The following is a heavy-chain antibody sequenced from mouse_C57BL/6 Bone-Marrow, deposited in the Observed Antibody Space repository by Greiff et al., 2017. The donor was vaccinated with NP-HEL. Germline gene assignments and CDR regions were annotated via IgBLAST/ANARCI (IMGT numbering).Heavy chain of an antibody. D-gene: IGHD2-5*01. Sequence: QVQLQQSGAELARPGASVKLSCKASGYTFTSYGISWVKQRTGQGLEWIGEIYPRSGNTYYNEKVKGKATLTADKSSSTVYMELRSLTSEDSAVYICARAYSNYVYWYFDVWGTGTTVTVSS. CDR2: IYPRSGNT. V-gene: IGHV1-81*01. CDR1: GYTFTSYG. J-gene: IGHJ1*03. CDR3: ARAYSNYVYWYFDV.